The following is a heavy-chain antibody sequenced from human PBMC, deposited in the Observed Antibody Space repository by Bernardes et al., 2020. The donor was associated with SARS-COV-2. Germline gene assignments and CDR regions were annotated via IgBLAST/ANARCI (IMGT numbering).Heavy chain of an antibody. CDR3: ARDVIAKDPELPPHYYYYGMDV. CDR1: GFTFSSYS. J-gene: IGHJ6*02. CDR2: ISSSSSYI. D-gene: IGHD2-15*01. V-gene: IGHV3-21*01. Sequence: GSLRLSCAASGFTFSSYSMNWVRQAPGKGLEWVSSISSSSSYIYYADSVKGRFTISRDNAKNSLYLQMNSLRAEDTAVYYCARDVIAKDPELPPHYYYYGMDVWGQGTTVTVSS.